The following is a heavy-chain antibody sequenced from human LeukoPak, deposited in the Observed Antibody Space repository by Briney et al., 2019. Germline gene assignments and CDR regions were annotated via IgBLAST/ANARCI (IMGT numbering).Heavy chain of an antibody. J-gene: IGHJ6*03. V-gene: IGHV3-21*01. CDR3: ARAEYYDSSGYYLVEYYYYYMDV. CDR1: GFTFSSYS. CDR2: ISSSSSYI. D-gene: IGHD3-22*01. Sequence: GGSLRLSCAASGFTFSSYSMNWVRQAPGKGLEWVSSISSSSSYIYYADSVKGRFTISRDNAKNSLYLQMNSLRAEDTAVYYCARAEYYDSSGYYLVEYYYYYMDVWGKGTTVTVS.